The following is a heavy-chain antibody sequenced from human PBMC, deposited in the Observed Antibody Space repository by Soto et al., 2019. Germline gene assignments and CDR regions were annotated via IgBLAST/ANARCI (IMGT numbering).Heavy chain of an antibody. CDR2: ISPYNGNT. CDR3: ARGIFEWYPHYPMDD. V-gene: IGHV1-18*01. CDR1: GYNFVKYG. D-gene: IGHD3-3*01. J-gene: IGHJ6*02. Sequence: ASVKVSCKASGYNFVKYGITWVRQAPGQGLEWLGWISPYNGNTKYAQKIQGRVIMTTDTSTTTAYLELFSLTSDDTAVYYCARGIFEWYPHYPMDDCGQGTTVTVSS.